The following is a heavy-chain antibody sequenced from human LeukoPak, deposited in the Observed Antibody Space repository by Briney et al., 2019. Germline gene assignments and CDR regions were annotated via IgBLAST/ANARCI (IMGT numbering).Heavy chain of an antibody. J-gene: IGHJ4*02. CDR3: ARGRGDYGDYMDS. CDR2: INFSWST. V-gene: IGHV4-59*01. Sequence: SETLSLTCTVSGGSIDTYYWSWFRRPPGKTLGWIGYINFSWSTNYNPSLKSRVTLSVDTSKNELALKLSSVTAADTAVYYCARGRGDYGDYMDSWGQGTLVIVSS. CDR1: GGSIDTYY. D-gene: IGHD4-17*01.